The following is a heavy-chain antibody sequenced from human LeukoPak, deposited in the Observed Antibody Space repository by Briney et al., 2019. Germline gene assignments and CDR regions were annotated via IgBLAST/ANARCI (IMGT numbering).Heavy chain of an antibody. Sequence: SETLSLTCTVSGGSISSGSYYWSWIRQPAGKGLEWIGRIYTSGSTNYNPSLKSRVTISMDTSKHQFSLKLSSVTAADTAVYYCARDHSTYDSSNFWGQGTLVTVSS. CDR2: IYTSGST. V-gene: IGHV4-61*02. J-gene: IGHJ4*02. D-gene: IGHD3-22*01. CDR3: ARDHSTYDSSNF. CDR1: GGSISSGSYY.